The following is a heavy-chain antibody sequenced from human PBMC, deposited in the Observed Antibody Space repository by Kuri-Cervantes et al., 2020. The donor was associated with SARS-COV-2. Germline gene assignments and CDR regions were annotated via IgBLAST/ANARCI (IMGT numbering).Heavy chain of an antibody. Sequence: ASVKVSCKASGNTFTGYYIHWVRQAPGQGLEWMGWINLNTDGTHYAQNFQGRVTMTRDTSISTAYMELTRLRSDDTAVYYCATSSGYYCYWGQGTLVTVSS. CDR2: INLNTDGT. J-gene: IGHJ4*02. CDR1: GNTFTGYY. D-gene: IGHD3-22*01. CDR3: ATSSGYYCY. V-gene: IGHV1-2*02.